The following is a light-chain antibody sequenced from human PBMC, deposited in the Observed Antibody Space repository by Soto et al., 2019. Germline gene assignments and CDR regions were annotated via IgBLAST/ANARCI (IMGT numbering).Light chain of an antibody. V-gene: IGKV3-11*01. Sequence: EIVLTHSPATLSLSPGERATLSCRASQSVSSYLAWYQQKPGQAPRLLIYDASNRATGIPARFSGSGSGTAFTLTISSLEPEDFAVYYCQQRSNWPFFGPGTKVDVK. J-gene: IGKJ3*01. CDR2: DAS. CDR3: QQRSNWPF. CDR1: QSVSSY.